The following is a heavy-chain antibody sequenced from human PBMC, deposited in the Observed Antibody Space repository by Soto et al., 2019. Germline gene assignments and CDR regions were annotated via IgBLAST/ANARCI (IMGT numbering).Heavy chain of an antibody. CDR3: ARGSDPYDRSGDYYETPPYYFDY. V-gene: IGHV1-18*01. D-gene: IGHD3-22*01. CDR2: ISAYNGNT. Sequence: ASVKVSCKASGYTFTSYGFSWVRQPPGQGLEWMGWISAYNGNTNYAQKLQGRVTMTTDTSTSTAYMELRSLRSDDTAVYYCARGSDPYDRSGDYYETPPYYFDYWG. J-gene: IGHJ4*01. CDR1: GYTFTSYG.